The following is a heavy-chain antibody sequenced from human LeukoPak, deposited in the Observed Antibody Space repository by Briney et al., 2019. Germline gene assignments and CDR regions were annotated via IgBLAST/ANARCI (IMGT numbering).Heavy chain of an antibody. J-gene: IGHJ4*02. CDR1: GFTFSSYG. D-gene: IGHD4-11*01. V-gene: IGHV3-30*02. Sequence: PGGSLRLFCAASGFTFSSYGMHWVRQSPGKGLEWVAFIRYDGSNKYYADSVKGRFTISRDNSENTLYLQMNSLRAEDTAVYYCAKGSRTTVTNKQIDYWGQGTLVTVSS. CDR3: AKGSRTTVTNKQIDY. CDR2: IRYDGSNK.